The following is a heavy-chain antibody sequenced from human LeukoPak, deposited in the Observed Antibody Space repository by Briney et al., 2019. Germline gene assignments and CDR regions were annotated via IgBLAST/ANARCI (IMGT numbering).Heavy chain of an antibody. V-gene: IGHV6-1*01. D-gene: IGHD6-13*01. CDR3: ARSRGDNTASPIAAAGQLDY. CDR1: GDSVSSNSAA. Sequence: SQTLSLTCAISGDSVSSNSAAWNWIRQSPSRGLEWLGRTYYRSKWYNDYAVSVKSRITINPDTSKNQFSLQLNSVTPEDTAVYYCARSRGDNTASPIAAAGQLDYWGQGTLVTVSS. CDR2: TYYRSKWYN. J-gene: IGHJ4*02.